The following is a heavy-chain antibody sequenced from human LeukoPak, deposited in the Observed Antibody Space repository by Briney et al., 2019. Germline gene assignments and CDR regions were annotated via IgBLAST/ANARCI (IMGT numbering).Heavy chain of an antibody. D-gene: IGHD6-6*01. V-gene: IGHV4-4*07. Sequence: SETLSLTCTVSGGSISSYYWSWIRQPAGKGLEWIGRIYTSGSTNYNPSLKSRVTMSVDTSKNQFSLKLSSVTAADTAVYYCARESGIAARPGYYYYYYMDVWGKGTTVTVSS. J-gene: IGHJ6*03. CDR2: IYTSGST. CDR1: GGSISSYY. CDR3: ARESGIAARPGYYYYYYMDV.